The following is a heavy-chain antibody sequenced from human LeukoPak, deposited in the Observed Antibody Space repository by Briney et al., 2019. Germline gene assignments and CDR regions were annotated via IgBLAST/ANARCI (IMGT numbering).Heavy chain of an antibody. CDR2: ISYDGSNK. Sequence: GGSLRLSCAASGFTFSSYSMSWVRQAPGKGLEWVAVISYDGSNKYYADSVKGRFTISRDNSKNTLYLQMNSLRAEDTAVYYCAKDFVFSPFDYWGQGTLVTVSS. J-gene: IGHJ4*02. D-gene: IGHD3-3*01. CDR1: GFTFSSYS. V-gene: IGHV3-30*18. CDR3: AKDFVFSPFDY.